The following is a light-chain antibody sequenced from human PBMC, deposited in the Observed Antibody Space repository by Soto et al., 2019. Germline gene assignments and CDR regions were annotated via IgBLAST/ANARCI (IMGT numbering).Light chain of an antibody. J-gene: IGKJ4*01. CDR1: QDIGNF. CDR2: AAS. CDR3: QQCKVAPFT. V-gene: IGKV1-27*01. Sequence: IVMTPSPSSLSAFVGARAPLTCRARQDIGNFLAWYQQKPGKVTKLLIYAASTLQSGVPSRFIGSGSGTDFTPNISRLQPEDVATYYCQQCKVAPFTFGGGTKVEI.